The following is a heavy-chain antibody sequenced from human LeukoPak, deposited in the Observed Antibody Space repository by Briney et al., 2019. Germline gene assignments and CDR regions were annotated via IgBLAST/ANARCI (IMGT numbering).Heavy chain of an antibody. CDR1: GGTFSSYA. CDR3: ARVIVPSVWGSYRYIGY. CDR2: MNPNSGNT. D-gene: IGHD3-16*02. V-gene: IGHV1-8*02. J-gene: IGHJ4*02. Sequence: ASVKVSCKASGGTFSSYAISWVRQAPGQGLEWMGWMNPNSGNTGYAQKFQGRVTMTRNTSISTAYMELSSLRSEDTAVYYCARVIVPSVWGSYRYIGYWGQGTLVTVSS.